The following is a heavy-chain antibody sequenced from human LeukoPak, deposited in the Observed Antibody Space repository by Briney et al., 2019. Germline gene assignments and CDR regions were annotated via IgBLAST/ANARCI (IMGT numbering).Heavy chain of an antibody. D-gene: IGHD5-12*01. CDR1: GFIFSNYW. J-gene: IGHJ4*02. CDR3: VRDGGVSGYDLLDY. V-gene: IGHV3-7*01. Sequence: PGGSLRLSCTASGFIFSNYWMTWVRQAPGKGLEWVAQINQDGSKEYYIDSVKARFSISRDNARNSLSLQMHSLRAEDTAVYYCVRDGGVSGYDLLDYWGQGTLVTVFS. CDR2: INQDGSKE.